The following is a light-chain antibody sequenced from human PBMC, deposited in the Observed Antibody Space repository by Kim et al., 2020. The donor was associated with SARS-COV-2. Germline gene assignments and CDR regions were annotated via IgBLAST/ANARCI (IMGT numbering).Light chain of an antibody. CDR1: NIGSKS. V-gene: IGLV3-21*04. J-gene: IGLJ1*01. CDR2: YDS. Sequence: SYELTQPPSVSVAPGKTARITCGGNNIGSKSVHWYQQKPGQAPVLVIYYDSDRPSGIHERFSGSNSGNTATLTISRVEAGDEADYYCQVWDSSSDHHVFG. CDR3: QVWDSSSDHHV.